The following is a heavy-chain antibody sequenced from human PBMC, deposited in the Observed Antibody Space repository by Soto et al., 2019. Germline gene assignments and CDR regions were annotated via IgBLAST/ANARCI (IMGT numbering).Heavy chain of an antibody. V-gene: IGHV6-1*01. CDR1: GDSVSSNGAC. Sequence: SQTLSLTCVISGDSVSSNGACWNWIRQSPSRGLQWLGRIYYRSKWFHDYAASVESRMAINPDTSRNQFSLQLNYVTPEDTAVYHCARVHCSAGTCLDGLDFWGQGTTVTVSS. J-gene: IGHJ6*02. D-gene: IGHD2-15*01. CDR2: IYYRSKWFH. CDR3: ARVHCSAGTCLDGLDF.